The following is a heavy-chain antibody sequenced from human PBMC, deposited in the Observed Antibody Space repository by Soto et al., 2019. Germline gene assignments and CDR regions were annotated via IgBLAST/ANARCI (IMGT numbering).Heavy chain of an antibody. D-gene: IGHD3-22*01. CDR1: GSSFTGDY. CDR3: ARDLPPYDRRRQSAGAFED. J-gene: IGHJ4*02. Sequence: QVQLQESGPGLVRPSETLSLTCSVSGSSFTGDYWSWIRQPAGKGLEWIGRVFGNGAGTPIYNSSLKNRVTMSVDSSTKQFSLKRTSVTAADTAVYFCARDLPPYDRRRQSAGAFEDWGQGILVTVSS. CDR2: VFGNGAGTP. V-gene: IGHV4-4*07.